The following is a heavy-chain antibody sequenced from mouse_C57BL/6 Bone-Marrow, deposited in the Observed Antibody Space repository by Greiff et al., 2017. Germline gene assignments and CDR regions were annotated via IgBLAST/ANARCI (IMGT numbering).Heavy chain of an antibody. Sequence: EVQLVESGAELVRPGSSVKMSCKTSGYTFTSYGINWVKPRPGQGLEWIGYIYIGNGYTEYNAKFKGKATLTSDTSSSTAYMQLSSLTSEDSAIYFCARGNYDGYYDWGQGTTLTVSS. J-gene: IGHJ2*01. CDR1: GYTFTSYG. CDR3: ARGNYDGYYD. D-gene: IGHD2-3*01. CDR2: IYIGNGYT. V-gene: IGHV1-58*01.